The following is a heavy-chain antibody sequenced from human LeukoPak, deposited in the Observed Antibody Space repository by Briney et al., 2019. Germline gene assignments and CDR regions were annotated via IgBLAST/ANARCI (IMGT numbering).Heavy chain of an antibody. D-gene: IGHD2-2*01. Sequence: PGGSLRLSCAASGFTFSSYAMSWVRQAPGKGLEWVSAISGSGGSTYYADSMKGRFTISRDNSKNTLYLQMNSLRAEDTAVYYCAKDPCSSTSCSNWFDPWGQGTLVTVSS. CDR2: ISGSGGST. J-gene: IGHJ5*02. CDR3: AKDPCSSTSCSNWFDP. V-gene: IGHV3-23*01. CDR1: GFTFSSYA.